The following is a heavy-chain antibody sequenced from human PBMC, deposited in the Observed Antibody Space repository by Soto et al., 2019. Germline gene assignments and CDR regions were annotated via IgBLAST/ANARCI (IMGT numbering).Heavy chain of an antibody. CDR1: GLTFSNYA. V-gene: IGHV3-30-3*01. CDR2: ISYDGSNK. D-gene: IGHD6-19*01. Sequence: GGSLRLSCAASGLTFSNYAIHWVRQAPGKGLEWVAAISYDGSNKYYADSVKGRFTISRDNSKSTLYLQVNSLRADDTAVYYCARGTSSGWYYFDYWGQGTLVTVSS. CDR3: ARGTSSGWYYFDY. J-gene: IGHJ4*02.